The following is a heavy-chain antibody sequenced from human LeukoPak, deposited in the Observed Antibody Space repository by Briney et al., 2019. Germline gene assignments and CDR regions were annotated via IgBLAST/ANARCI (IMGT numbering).Heavy chain of an antibody. J-gene: IGHJ5*02. Sequence: PSETLSLTCTVSGGSISSYYWSWIRQPPGKGLEWIGYIYYSGSTNYNPSLKSRVTISVDTSKNQFSLKLSSVTAADTAVYYCAREIVVVPAAHVWWFDPWGQGTLVTVSS. D-gene: IGHD2-2*01. CDR1: GGSISSYY. V-gene: IGHV4-59*01. CDR2: IYYSGST. CDR3: AREIVVVPAAHVWWFDP.